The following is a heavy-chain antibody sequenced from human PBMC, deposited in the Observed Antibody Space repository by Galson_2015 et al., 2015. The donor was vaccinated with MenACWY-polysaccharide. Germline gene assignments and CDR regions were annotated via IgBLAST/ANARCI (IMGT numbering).Heavy chain of an antibody. CDR1: GFTFNSFA. D-gene: IGHD6-13*01. CDR2: ISYDASNK. J-gene: IGHJ4*02. CDR3: ARDYPPPGKQQLSHLFDY. Sequence: SLRLSCAASGFTFNSFAMHWVRQAPGKGLEWVALISYDASNKFYADSLKGRFTISRDDSRNTLYLQMDSLRAEDTALYYCARDYPPPGKQQLSHLFDYWGQGSLVTVSS. V-gene: IGHV3-30-3*01.